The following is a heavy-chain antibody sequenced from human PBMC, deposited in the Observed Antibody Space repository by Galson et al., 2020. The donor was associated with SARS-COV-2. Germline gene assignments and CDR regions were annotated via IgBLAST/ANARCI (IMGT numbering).Heavy chain of an antibody. CDR3: ARGYYYDSSGYYYSPYYYYYGMDV. V-gene: IGHV3-33*01. CDR1: GFTFSSYG. Sequence: GGSLRLSCAASGFTFSSYGMHWVRQAPGKGLEWVAVIWYDGSNKYYADSVKGRFTISRANSKNTLYLQMNSLRAEDTAVYYCARGYYYDSSGYYYSPYYYYYGMDVWGQGTTVTVSS. D-gene: IGHD3-22*01. CDR2: IWYDGSNK. J-gene: IGHJ6*02.